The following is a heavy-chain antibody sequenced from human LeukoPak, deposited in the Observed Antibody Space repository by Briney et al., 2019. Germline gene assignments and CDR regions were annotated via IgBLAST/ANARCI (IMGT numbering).Heavy chain of an antibody. V-gene: IGHV3-64D*06. CDR3: VRGTGY. CDR2: ISSNGDNT. J-gene: IGHJ4*02. Sequence: GGSLRLSCPVSGFTFSTYVMHWVRQAPGKGLEYVSAISSNGDNTYYADSVKGRFTISRDNSKNTLYLQMSSLRGDDTAVYYCVRGTGYWGQGTLVTVSS. CDR1: GFTFSTYV.